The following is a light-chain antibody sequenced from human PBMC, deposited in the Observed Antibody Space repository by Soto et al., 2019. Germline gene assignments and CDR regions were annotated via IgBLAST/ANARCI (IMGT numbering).Light chain of an antibody. J-gene: IGKJ4*01. CDR3: QQYGSSPPA. V-gene: IGKV3-20*01. Sequence: EIVLTQSPGTLSLSPGERATLSCRASQSVSSSYLAWYQQKPGQAPRLLIYGASSSATGIPDRFSGSGSGTDFTLTISRLEPEDVAVYYCQQYGSSPPAVGGGTKVEIK. CDR2: GAS. CDR1: QSVSSSY.